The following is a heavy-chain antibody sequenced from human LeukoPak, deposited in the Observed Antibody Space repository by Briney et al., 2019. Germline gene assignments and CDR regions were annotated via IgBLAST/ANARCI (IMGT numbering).Heavy chain of an antibody. J-gene: IGHJ5*02. CDR2: ITDNGGRT. D-gene: IGHD3-9*01. CDR3: ARQRPVTRWFDP. CDR1: GFTFTTCA. Sequence: GGSLRLSCAASGFTFTTCAMSWVRQAPGKGLEWVSSITDNGGRTYYADSVKGRFTVSRDNSKNTLYLQMNSLRAEDTAVYYCARQRPVTRWFDPWGQGTLVAVSS. V-gene: IGHV3-23*01.